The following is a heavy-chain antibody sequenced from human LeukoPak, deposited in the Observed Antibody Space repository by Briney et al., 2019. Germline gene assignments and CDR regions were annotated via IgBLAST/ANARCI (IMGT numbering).Heavy chain of an antibody. J-gene: IGHJ6*03. CDR3: ARDYRCSSTSCSYYYYYMDV. CDR2: INTDGSST. CDR1: GFSFRSHW. V-gene: IGHV3-74*01. Sequence: PGGSLRLSCVASGFSFRSHWMHWVRQAPGKGLVWVSRINTDGSSTSYADSVKGRFTISRDNAKNTLYLQMNSLRAEDTAVYYCARDYRCSSTSCSYYYYYMDVWGKGTTVTVSS. D-gene: IGHD2-2*01.